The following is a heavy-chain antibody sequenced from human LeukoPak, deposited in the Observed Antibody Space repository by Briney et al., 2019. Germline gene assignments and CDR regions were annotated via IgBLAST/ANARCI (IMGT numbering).Heavy chain of an antibody. Sequence: GESLKISCKGSGYSFTSYWIGWVRQMPGKGLEWMGIIYPGDSDTRYSPSFQGQVTISADKSISTASLQWSSLKASDTAMYYCARSGYCSSTSCYPIDYWGQGTLVTVSS. J-gene: IGHJ4*02. CDR2: IYPGDSDT. V-gene: IGHV5-51*01. CDR1: GYSFTSYW. D-gene: IGHD2-2*01. CDR3: ARSGYCSSTSCYPIDY.